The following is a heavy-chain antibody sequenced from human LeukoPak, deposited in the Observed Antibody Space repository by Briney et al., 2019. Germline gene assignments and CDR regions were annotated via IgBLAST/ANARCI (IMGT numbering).Heavy chain of an antibody. CDR1: GFTFSSYA. CDR3: ARELREHGVFDI. Sequence: PGGSLRLSCAASGFTFSSYAMSWVRQAPGKGLEWVSAISGSGGSTYYADSVKGRFTISRDNSKNTVYLQMSSLRAEDTAIYYCARELREHGVFDIWGQGTMVTVSS. D-gene: IGHD1-26*01. V-gene: IGHV3-23*01. CDR2: ISGSGGST. J-gene: IGHJ3*02.